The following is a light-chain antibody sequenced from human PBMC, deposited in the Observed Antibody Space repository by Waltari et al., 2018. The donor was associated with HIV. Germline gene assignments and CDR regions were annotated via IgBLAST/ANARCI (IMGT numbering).Light chain of an antibody. Sequence: SYVLTQPPSVSVAPGKTPRITCGGTNIGSKSVHWYQQKPGQAPVLVIYDDSDRPSGIPERFSGSNSGNTATLTISRVEAGDEADYYCQVWDSSSDHWVFGGGTKLTVL. CDR2: DDS. J-gene: IGLJ3*02. V-gene: IGLV3-21*04. CDR1: NIGSKS. CDR3: QVWDSSSDHWV.